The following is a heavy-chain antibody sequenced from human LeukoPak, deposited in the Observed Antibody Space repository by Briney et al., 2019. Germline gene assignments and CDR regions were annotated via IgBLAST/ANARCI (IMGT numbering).Heavy chain of an antibody. V-gene: IGHV3-23*01. D-gene: IGHD6-19*01. CDR3: AKGNVRRIAVAGTPFDY. CDR2: ISGSGGTT. Sequence: PGGSLRLSCAASGSTFSSYAMSWVRQAPGKGLEWVSAISGSGGTTYYTDSVKGRFTISRDNSKNTLYLQMNGLIAEDTAVYYCAKGNVRRIAVAGTPFDYWGQGTLVTVSS. CDR1: GSTFSSYA. J-gene: IGHJ4*02.